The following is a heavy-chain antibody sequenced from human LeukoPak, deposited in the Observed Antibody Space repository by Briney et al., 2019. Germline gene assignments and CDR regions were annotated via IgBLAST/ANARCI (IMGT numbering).Heavy chain of an antibody. CDR3: ARDSATQSELRYFDWLLGNHLHYYYMDV. J-gene: IGHJ6*03. V-gene: IGHV1-18*01. CDR2: ISPYIGNT. Sequence: ASVKVSCKASGYTFTKYDIHWVRQAPGQGLEWMGWISPYIGNTYYSQTLQGRVTMTTDTSTTTAYMELRSLRSDDTGVYYCARDSATQSELRYFDWLLGNHLHYYYMDVWGKGTTVTISS. D-gene: IGHD3-9*01. CDR1: GYTFTKYD.